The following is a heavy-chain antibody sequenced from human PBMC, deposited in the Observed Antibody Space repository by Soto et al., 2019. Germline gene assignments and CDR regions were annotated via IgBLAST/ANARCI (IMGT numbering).Heavy chain of an antibody. J-gene: IGHJ3*01. CDR2: IYPDDSDI. V-gene: IGHV5-51*01. CDR3: ARQFLTGYYNYREAFDV. D-gene: IGHD3-9*01. Sequence: PGESLKISCKASGYSFNIYWIGWVRQKPGKGLEWMGSIYPDDSDIRYSPSFQGQVTISADKSITTAYLQWSSLKASDTAIYYCARQFLTGYYNYREAFDVWGHGTMVTVSS. CDR1: GYSFNIYW.